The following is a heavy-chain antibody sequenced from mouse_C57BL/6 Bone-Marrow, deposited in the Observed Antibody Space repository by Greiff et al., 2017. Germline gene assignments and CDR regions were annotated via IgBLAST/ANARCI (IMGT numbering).Heavy chain of an antibody. D-gene: IGHD2-5*01. Sequence: VQLQQPGAGLVKPGASVKMSCKASGYTFPSYWITWVKQRPGQGLEWIGDIYPGSGSTNYNEKFKSKATLTVDTSSSTAYMQLSSLTSEDSAVYYCARPYYSNYWYFDVWGTGTTVTVSS. CDR3: ARPYYSNYWYFDV. CDR2: IYPGSGST. J-gene: IGHJ1*03. V-gene: IGHV1-55*01. CDR1: GYTFPSYW.